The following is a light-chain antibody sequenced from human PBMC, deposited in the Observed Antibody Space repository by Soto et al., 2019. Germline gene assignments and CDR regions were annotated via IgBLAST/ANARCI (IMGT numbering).Light chain of an antibody. CDR2: AAS. Sequence: DIQMTQTPSSVSASVGDRVTITCRASQGITSWLAWYQQKPGRAPKLLIYAASSLQSGVPSRFSGSGSGRDFPLPISSLQPEDFATYFCQQTRSFPLTFGGGTKVEIK. CDR3: QQTRSFPLT. CDR1: QGITSW. J-gene: IGKJ4*01. V-gene: IGKV1-12*01.